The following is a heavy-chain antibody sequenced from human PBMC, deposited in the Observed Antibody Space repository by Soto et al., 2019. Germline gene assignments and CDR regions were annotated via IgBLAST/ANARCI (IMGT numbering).Heavy chain of an antibody. CDR3: VKEMAVAAFY. CDR1: GFIFSSYG. Sequence: QVQLVESGGGVVQPGRSLRLSCAASGFIFSSYGMHWVRQAPGKGLEWVAVVSYDGSNKYYADSVKGRFTISRDNSKNTLYLQMNSLRVEDTAVYYCVKEMAVAAFYWGQGTLVSVSS. D-gene: IGHD6-19*01. V-gene: IGHV3-30*18. CDR2: VSYDGSNK. J-gene: IGHJ4*02.